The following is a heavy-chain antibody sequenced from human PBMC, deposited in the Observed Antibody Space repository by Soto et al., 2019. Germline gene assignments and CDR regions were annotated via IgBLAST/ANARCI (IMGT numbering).Heavy chain of an antibody. CDR3: ARGRGVDV. V-gene: IGHV3-7*01. J-gene: IGHJ6*02. CDR2: IKQAGSEK. CDR1: GLTFSSYS. Sequence: EVQLVESGGGLVQPGGSLRLSCAASGLTFSSYSRSWVRQAPGKGRERLANIKQAGSEKYYVESVRGRFTIPRDNAKNSVYLQMNSLRAEDTAVYYCARGRGVDVWGQGTTVTVSS.